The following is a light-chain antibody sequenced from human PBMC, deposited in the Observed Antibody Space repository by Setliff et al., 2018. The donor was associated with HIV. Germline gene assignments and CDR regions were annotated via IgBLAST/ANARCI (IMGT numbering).Light chain of an antibody. CDR3: SSFTTTTTLV. CDR2: EVR. V-gene: IGLV2-14*01. CDR1: SRDVGGYNY. J-gene: IGLJ1*01. Sequence: QSALAQPASVSGSPGQSITISCTGTSRDVGGYNYVSWYQQHPGKAPKLIIYEVRNRPSGVSNRFSGSKSDNTASLTISGLQAEDEADYFCSSFTTTTTLVFGTGTKGTVL.